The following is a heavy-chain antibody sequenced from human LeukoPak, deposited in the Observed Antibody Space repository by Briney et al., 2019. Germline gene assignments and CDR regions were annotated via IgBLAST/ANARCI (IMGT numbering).Heavy chain of an antibody. CDR2: IIPIFGTA. V-gene: IGHV1-69*05. CDR1: GGTFSSYA. Sequence: SVKVSCKASGGTFSSYAISWVRQAPGQGLEWMGRIIPIFGTANYAQKFQGRVTITTDESTSTAYMELSSLRSEDTAVYYCARDSTLLRHAFDIWGQWTMVTVSS. J-gene: IGHJ3*02. CDR3: ARDSTLLRHAFDI.